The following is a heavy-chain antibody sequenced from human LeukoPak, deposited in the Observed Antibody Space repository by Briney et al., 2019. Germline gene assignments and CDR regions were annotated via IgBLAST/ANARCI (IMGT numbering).Heavy chain of an antibody. D-gene: IGHD7-27*01. Sequence: ASVKVSCKASGYTFTSYGISWVRQAPGQGLEWMGWISAYNGNTNYAQKFQGRVTITADESTSTAYMELSSLRSEDTAVYYCARANWVDAFDIWGQGTMVTVSS. CDR1: GYTFTSYG. V-gene: IGHV1-18*01. CDR3: ARANWVDAFDI. CDR2: ISAYNGNT. J-gene: IGHJ3*02.